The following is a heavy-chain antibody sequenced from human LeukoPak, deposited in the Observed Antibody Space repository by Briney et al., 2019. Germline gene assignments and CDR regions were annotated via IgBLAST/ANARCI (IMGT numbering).Heavy chain of an antibody. D-gene: IGHD3-10*01. Sequence: GGSLRLSCAASGFTFNRNAISWVRQAPGKGLEWVSTIGGSGDKTFYADSVKGRFTISRDNSKNTLYLQMNSLRAEDTAVYYCAKEGRALFDYWGQGTLVTVSS. CDR1: GFTFNRNA. CDR3: AKEGRALFDY. CDR2: IGGSGDKT. V-gene: IGHV3-23*01. J-gene: IGHJ4*02.